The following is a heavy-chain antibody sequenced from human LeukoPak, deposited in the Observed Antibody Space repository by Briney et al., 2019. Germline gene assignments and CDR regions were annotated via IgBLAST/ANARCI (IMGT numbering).Heavy chain of an antibody. D-gene: IGHD6-19*01. V-gene: IGHV4-39*01. CDR3: ARLPRGQWLVEDY. Sequence: PSETLSLTCTVSGGSISDISYYWGWIRQPPGKGLEWIGSLYYKGNTFYNPSLKSRLTISVDTSKNQFSLKLSSVTAADTAVYYCARLPRGQWLVEDYWGQGTLVTVSS. CDR2: LYYKGNT. J-gene: IGHJ4*02. CDR1: GGSISDISYY.